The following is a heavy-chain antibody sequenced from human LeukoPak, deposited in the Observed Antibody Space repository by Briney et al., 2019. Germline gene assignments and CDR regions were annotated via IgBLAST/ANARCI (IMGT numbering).Heavy chain of an antibody. CDR3: ARLGVYCSSTSCFYWFDP. Sequence: SETLSFTCTVSGGSISSYYWSWIRQPPGNGLEWIGYIYYSGSTNYNPSLKSRVTISVDTSKNQFSLKLSSVTAADTAVYYCARLGVYCSSTSCFYWFDPWGQGTLVTVSS. V-gene: IGHV4-59*01. CDR1: GGSISSYY. J-gene: IGHJ5*02. CDR2: IYYSGST. D-gene: IGHD2-2*01.